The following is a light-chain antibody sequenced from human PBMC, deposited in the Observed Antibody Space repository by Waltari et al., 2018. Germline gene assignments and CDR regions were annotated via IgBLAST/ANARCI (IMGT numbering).Light chain of an antibody. Sequence: QSVLTQPPSASGTPGQRFAISCSGSSSNIGSNTVNWYQQLPGTAPKLLIYGNNQRPSGVPDRFSGSKSGTSASLAIGGRQSDDEAEYYCAAWDDNLNGWVFGGGTMLAVL. CDR2: GNN. CDR1: SSNIGSNT. CDR3: AAWDDNLNGWV. V-gene: IGLV1-44*01. J-gene: IGLJ3*02.